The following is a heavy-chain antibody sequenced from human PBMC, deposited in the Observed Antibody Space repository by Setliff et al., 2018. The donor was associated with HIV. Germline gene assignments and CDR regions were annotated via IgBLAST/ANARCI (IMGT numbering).Heavy chain of an antibody. CDR1: GGSISSGSHF. D-gene: IGHD1-26*01. V-gene: IGHV4-61*09. Sequence: LSLTCTVSGGSISSGSHFWGWLRQPAGKGLEWIGHISTSGTTKYNPSLNSRVTISLDTSKNQFSLRLTSLTAADPAIYYCARSTVGAGASFPWGRGILVTVSS. J-gene: IGHJ5*02. CDR3: ARSTVGAGASFP. CDR2: ISTSGTT.